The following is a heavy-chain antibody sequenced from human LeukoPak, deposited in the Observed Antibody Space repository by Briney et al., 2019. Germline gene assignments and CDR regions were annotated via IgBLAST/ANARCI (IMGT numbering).Heavy chain of an antibody. J-gene: IGHJ3*02. V-gene: IGHV4-59*08. CDR1: GGSISSYY. D-gene: IGHD3-22*01. CDR3: ARPLSISGYYYDAFDI. CDR2: IYYSGST. Sequence: SETLSLTCTVSGGSISSYYRSWIRQPPGKGLEWIGYIYYSGSTNYNPSLKSRVTISVDTSKNQFSLKLSSVTAADTAVYYCARPLSISGYYYDAFDIWGQGTMVTVSS.